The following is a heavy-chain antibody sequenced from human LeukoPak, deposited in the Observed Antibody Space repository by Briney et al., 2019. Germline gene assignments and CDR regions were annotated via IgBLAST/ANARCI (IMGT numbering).Heavy chain of an antibody. J-gene: IGHJ4*02. CDR2: IRSKANSYAT. V-gene: IGHV3-73*01. Sequence: PGGSLRLSCAASGFTFSGSAMHWVRQASGKGLEWVGRIRSKANSYATTYAASVKGRFTISRDDSKNTAYLQMNSLKTEDTAVYYCARDIRTTYFDYWGQGTLVTVSS. D-gene: IGHD1-7*01. CDR3: ARDIRTTYFDY. CDR1: GFTFSGSA.